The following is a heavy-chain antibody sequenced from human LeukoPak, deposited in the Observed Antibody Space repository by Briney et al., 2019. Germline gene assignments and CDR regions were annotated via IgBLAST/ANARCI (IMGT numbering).Heavy chain of an antibody. J-gene: IGHJ6*03. CDR2: INHSGIT. CDR3: ARTTEAHSWQTRYYSYYMDV. D-gene: IGHD6-13*01. CDR1: GRSFSGYY. V-gene: IGHV4-34*01. Sequence: SETLSLTCAVYGRSFSGYYWTWIRQTPGKGLEWIGEINHSGITDYNPSLRSRVTISVDTSKSQFSLKLSSVTAADTAVYYCARTTEAHSWQTRYYSYYMDVWGKGTTVTVSS.